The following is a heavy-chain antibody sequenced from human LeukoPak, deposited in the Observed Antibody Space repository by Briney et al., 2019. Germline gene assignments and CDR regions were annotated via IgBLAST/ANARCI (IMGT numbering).Heavy chain of an antibody. Sequence: ASVKVSCKASGYTFTSYGISWVRQAPGQGLEWMGWISAYNGNTNYAQKLQGRVTMTTDTSPSTPYIAPRSLRSDHTAVYYCARDRLGYCSGGSCYKVTRSPFDPWGQGTLVTVSS. D-gene: IGHD2-15*01. CDR1: GYTFTSYG. V-gene: IGHV1-18*01. CDR3: ARDRLGYCSGGSCYKVTRSPFDP. CDR2: ISAYNGNT. J-gene: IGHJ5*02.